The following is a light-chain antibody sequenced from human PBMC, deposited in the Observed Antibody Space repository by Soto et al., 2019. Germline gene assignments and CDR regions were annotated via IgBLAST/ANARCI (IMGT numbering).Light chain of an antibody. V-gene: IGKV1-5*01. CDR1: QTISGR. Sequence: DIQMTQFPSTLSASVGDTVSVTCRASQTISGRLAWYQQQPGKAPHLIIYDASTVESGVSSRFIGSGSGTEFTLTINSLQTHDFATYYCQQYETYQRTFGQGTKVEVK. CDR2: DAS. J-gene: IGKJ1*01. CDR3: QQYETYQRT.